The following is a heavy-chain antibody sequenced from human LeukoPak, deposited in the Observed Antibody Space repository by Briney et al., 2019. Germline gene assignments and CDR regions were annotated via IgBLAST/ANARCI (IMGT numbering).Heavy chain of an antibody. V-gene: IGHV3-9*01. J-gene: IGHJ4*02. CDR2: ISWNSGSI. Sequence: GGSLRLSCAASGFTFDDYAMHWVRQAPGKGLEWVSGISWNSGSIGYADSVKGRFTISRDNAKNSLYLQMNSLRAEDTALYYCAKDMGYGDYACDYWGRGTLVTVSS. CDR3: AKDMGYGDYACDY. D-gene: IGHD4-17*01. CDR1: GFTFDDYA.